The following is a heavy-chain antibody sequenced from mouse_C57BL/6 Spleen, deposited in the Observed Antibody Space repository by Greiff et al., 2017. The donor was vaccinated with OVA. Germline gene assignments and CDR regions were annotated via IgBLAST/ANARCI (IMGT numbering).Heavy chain of an antibody. CDR1: GYAFSSSW. J-gene: IGHJ4*01. D-gene: IGHD3-2*02. Sequence: QVQLKESGPELVKPGASVKISCKASGYAFSSSWMNWVKQRPGKGLEWIGRIYPGDGDTNYNGKFKGKATLTADKSSSTAYMQLSSLTSEDSAVYFCARPLRQLRLVGAMDYWGQGTSVTVSS. V-gene: IGHV1-82*01. CDR3: ARPLRQLRLVGAMDY. CDR2: IYPGDGDT.